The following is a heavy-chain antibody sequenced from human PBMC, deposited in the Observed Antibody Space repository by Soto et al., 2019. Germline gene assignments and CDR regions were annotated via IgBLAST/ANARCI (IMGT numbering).Heavy chain of an antibody. CDR1: GYTFTSYA. CDR3: ARALAAAGTSFDY. Sequence: ASVKVSCKASGYTFTSYAMHWVRQAPGQRLEWMGWSNAGNGNTKYSQKFQGRVTITRDTSASTAYMELSSLRSEDTAVYYCARALAAAGTSFDYWGQGTLVTVSS. V-gene: IGHV1-3*01. D-gene: IGHD6-13*01. CDR2: SNAGNGNT. J-gene: IGHJ4*02.